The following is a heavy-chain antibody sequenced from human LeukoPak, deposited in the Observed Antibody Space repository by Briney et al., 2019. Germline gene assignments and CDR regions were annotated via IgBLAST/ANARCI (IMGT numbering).Heavy chain of an antibody. CDR3: ARGGLSSSTSCYGH. Sequence: PGGSLRLSCAASGFTFSSSAMNWVRQAPGKGLEWVSSISSSSSYIYYADSVKGRFTISRDNAKNSLYLQMNSLRAEDTAVYYCARGGLSSSTSCYGHWGQGTLVTVPS. V-gene: IGHV3-21*01. CDR1: GFTFSSSA. CDR2: ISSSSSYI. J-gene: IGHJ4*02. D-gene: IGHD2-2*01.